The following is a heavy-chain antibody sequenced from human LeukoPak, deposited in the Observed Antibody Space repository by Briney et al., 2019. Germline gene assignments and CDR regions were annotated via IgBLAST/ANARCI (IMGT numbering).Heavy chain of an antibody. CDR2: ISGSGGST. V-gene: IGHV3-23*01. Sequence: PGGSLRLSCAASAFTFSSYAMSLVRQAPGKGLEWVSAISGSGGSTYYADSVKGRFTISRDNSKNTLYLQMNSLRAEDTAVYYCAKGLITMIVVVPFDYWGQGTLVTVSS. CDR3: AKGLITMIVVVPFDY. J-gene: IGHJ4*02. D-gene: IGHD3-22*01. CDR1: AFTFSSYA.